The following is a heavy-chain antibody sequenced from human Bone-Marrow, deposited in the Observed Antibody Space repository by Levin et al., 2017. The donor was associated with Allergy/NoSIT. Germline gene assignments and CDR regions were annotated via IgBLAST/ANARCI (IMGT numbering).Heavy chain of an antibody. CDR3: ARASITMVQGVIIRGYYYYYYMDV. CDR2: ISSSSSYI. Sequence: GESLKISCAASGFTFSSYSMNWVRQAPGKGLEWVSSISSSSSYIYYADSVKGRFTISRDNAKNSLYLQMNSLRAEDTAVYYCARASITMVQGVIIRGYYYYYYMDVWGKGTTVTVSS. D-gene: IGHD3-10*01. V-gene: IGHV3-21*01. J-gene: IGHJ6*03. CDR1: GFTFSSYS.